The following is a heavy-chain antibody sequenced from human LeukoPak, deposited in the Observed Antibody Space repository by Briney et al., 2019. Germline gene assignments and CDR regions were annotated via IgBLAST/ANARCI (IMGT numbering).Heavy chain of an antibody. D-gene: IGHD3-22*01. V-gene: IGHV3-7*03. CDR3: AKAPLAPTYYYDSSGFPGGY. J-gene: IGHJ4*02. Sequence: PGGSLRLSCAASGFTFSSYWMSWVRQAPGKGLEWVANIKQDGSEKYYVDSVKGRFTISRDNSKNTLYLQMNSLRAEDTAVYYCAKAPLAPTYYYDSSGFPGGYWGQGTLVTVSS. CDR2: IKQDGSEK. CDR1: GFTFSSYW.